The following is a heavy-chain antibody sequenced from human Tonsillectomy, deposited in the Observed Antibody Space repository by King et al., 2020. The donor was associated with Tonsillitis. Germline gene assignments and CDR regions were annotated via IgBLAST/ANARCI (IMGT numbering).Heavy chain of an antibody. J-gene: IGHJ5*02. V-gene: IGHV2-26*01. Sequence: TLKESGPVLVKPTETLTLTCTVSGFSLSNARMGVGWIRQPPGKALEWLAHIFSNDEKSYSTSLKSRLTISKDTSKSQVALTMTNMDPVDTATYYCARIRIYDILTGANWFDPWGQGTLVTVSS. CDR1: GFSLSNARMG. CDR2: IFSNDEK. CDR3: ARIRIYDILTGANWFDP. D-gene: IGHD3-9*01.